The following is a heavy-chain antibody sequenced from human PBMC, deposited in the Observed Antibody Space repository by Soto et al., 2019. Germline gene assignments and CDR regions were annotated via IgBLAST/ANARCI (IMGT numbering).Heavy chain of an antibody. D-gene: IGHD2-21*01. Sequence: QLQLQESGPGLVKPSETLSLTCTVSGDSISSSYYWGWVRQPPGKGLESIGAVYYTGFTYYNPSLKSRLTSSLETAKNQVPLTLRSGTGADTAIFYCARLPVVVIALGYFDPWGPGTLVTVSS. CDR1: GDSISSSYY. J-gene: IGHJ5*02. CDR3: ARLPVVVIALGYFDP. V-gene: IGHV4-38-2*02. CDR2: VYYTGFT.